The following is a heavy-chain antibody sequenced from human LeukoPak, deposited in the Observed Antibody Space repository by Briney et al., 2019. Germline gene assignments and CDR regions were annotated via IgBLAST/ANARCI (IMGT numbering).Heavy chain of an antibody. CDR3: ARNQAVAGNHGAFDI. CDR2: IFYSGNA. CDR1: GYSISSNNC. V-gene: IGHV4-28*01. J-gene: IGHJ3*02. Sequence: PSETLSLTCAVSGYSISSNNCWGWIRQPPGKGLEWIGYIFYSGNACYNSSLKSRVTMSVDTSKNQFSLNLRSVTAVDTAVYYCARNQAVAGNHGAFDIWGQGTMVTVSS. D-gene: IGHD6-19*01.